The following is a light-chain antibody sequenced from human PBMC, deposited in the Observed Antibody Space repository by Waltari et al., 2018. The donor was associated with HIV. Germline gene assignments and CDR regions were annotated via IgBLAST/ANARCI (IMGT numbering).Light chain of an antibody. J-gene: IGLJ1*01. CDR2: YDD. V-gene: IGLV1-36*01. Sequence: QSVLTRPPSVSEAPRQRVTISCSGSSSNIGNNAVNWYQQFPGKAPKLLIYYDDLLSSGVSDRFSGSKSGTSASLAIRGLQSEDEAEYYCAAWDDYLNGYVFGSGTKVTVL. CDR1: SSNIGNNA. CDR3: AAWDDYLNGYV.